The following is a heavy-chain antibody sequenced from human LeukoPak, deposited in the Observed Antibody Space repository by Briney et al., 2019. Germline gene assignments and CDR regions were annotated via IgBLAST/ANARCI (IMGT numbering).Heavy chain of an antibody. Sequence: GGSLRLSCAASGFTFSSYAMHWVRQAPGKGLEWVAVISYDGSNKYYADSVKGRFTISRDNSKNTLYLQMNSLRAEDTAVYYCARDLPIFGVVSYAFDIWGQGTMVTVSS. CDR3: ARDLPIFGVVSYAFDI. CDR1: GFTFSSYA. V-gene: IGHV3-30-3*01. CDR2: ISYDGSNK. J-gene: IGHJ3*02. D-gene: IGHD3-3*01.